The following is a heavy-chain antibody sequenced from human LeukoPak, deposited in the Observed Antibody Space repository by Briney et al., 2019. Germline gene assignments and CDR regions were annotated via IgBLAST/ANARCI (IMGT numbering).Heavy chain of an antibody. CDR1: GYTFTGYY. D-gene: IGHD4-11*01. CDR2: IIPIFGTA. CDR3: AREGYSNYVKDYYYYYYMDV. V-gene: IGHV1-69*06. Sequence: GASVKVPCKASGYTFTGYYMHWVRQAPGQGLEWMGGIIPIFGTANYAQKFQGRVTITADKSTSTAYMELSSLRSEDTAVYYCAREGYSNYVKDYYYYYYMDVWGKGTTVTVSS. J-gene: IGHJ6*03.